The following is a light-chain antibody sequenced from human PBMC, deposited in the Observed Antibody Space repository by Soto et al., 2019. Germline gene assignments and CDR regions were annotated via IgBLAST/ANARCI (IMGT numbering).Light chain of an antibody. CDR2: GAS. Sequence: VMTQSPASLSVSPGERATLSCRASQSVAANYLAWYQQKRGQAPRLLIYGASSRATGIPDRFSGSGSGTDFTLTISRLEPEDFSVYYCHQYGTAPLTFGPGTKVDIK. V-gene: IGKV3-20*01. J-gene: IGKJ3*01. CDR1: QSVAANY. CDR3: HQYGTAPLT.